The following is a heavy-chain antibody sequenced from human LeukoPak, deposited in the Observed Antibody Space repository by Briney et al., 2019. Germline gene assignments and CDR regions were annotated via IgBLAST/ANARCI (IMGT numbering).Heavy chain of an antibody. CDR1: GFAFSNYG. V-gene: IGHV3-30*18. Sequence: GRSLRLSCAASGFAFSNYGMHSVRQAPGKGLEWVALISYDETHKDYADSVKGRFTISRDKSKNTLFLRMNSLRTEDTAVYYCAKCKGTGYSYPRDAFDIWGQGTMVTVSS. CDR2: ISYDETHK. D-gene: IGHD3-22*01. J-gene: IGHJ3*02. CDR3: AKCKGTGYSYPRDAFDI.